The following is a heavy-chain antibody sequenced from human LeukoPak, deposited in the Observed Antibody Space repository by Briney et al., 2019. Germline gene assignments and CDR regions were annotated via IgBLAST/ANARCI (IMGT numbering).Heavy chain of an antibody. J-gene: IGHJ5*02. CDR3: AREVLRFLEWSEYNWFDP. CDR1: RGTFSSYA. Sequence: SVKVSCKASRGTFSSYAISWVRQAPGQGLEWMGRIIPILGIANYAQKFQGRVTITADKSTSTAYMELSSLRSEDTAVYYCAREVLRFLEWSEYNWFDPWGQGTLVTVSS. V-gene: IGHV1-69*04. D-gene: IGHD3-3*01. CDR2: IIPILGIA.